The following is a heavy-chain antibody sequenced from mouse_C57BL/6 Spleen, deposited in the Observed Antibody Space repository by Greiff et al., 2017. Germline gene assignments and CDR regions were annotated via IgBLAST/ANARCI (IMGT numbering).Heavy chain of an antibody. V-gene: IGHV14-2*01. CDR3: ARSSLYSGSSYNYFDY. D-gene: IGHD1-1*01. CDR2: IDPEDGET. J-gene: IGHJ2*01. CDR1: GFNIKDYY. Sequence: VQLKESGAELVKPGASVKLSCTASGFNIKDYYMHWVKQRTEQGLEWIGRIDPEDGETKYAPKFQGKATITADTFSNTAYLQLSSLTSEDTAVYYCARSSLYSGSSYNYFDYWGQGTTLTVSS.